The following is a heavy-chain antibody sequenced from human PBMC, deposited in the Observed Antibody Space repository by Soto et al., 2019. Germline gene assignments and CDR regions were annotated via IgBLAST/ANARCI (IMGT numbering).Heavy chain of an antibody. V-gene: IGHV3-23*01. CDR3: AKVEMTTITYFDY. D-gene: IGHD4-4*01. Sequence: LRLSCAASGFTFTDFGMSWVRQAPGKGLEWVSTISGSGGSTYYADSVKGWFTISRDNSKNTLYLQMNSLRAEDTAVYYCAKVEMTTITYFDYWGQGTLVTVSS. J-gene: IGHJ4*02. CDR1: GFTFTDFG. CDR2: ISGSGGST.